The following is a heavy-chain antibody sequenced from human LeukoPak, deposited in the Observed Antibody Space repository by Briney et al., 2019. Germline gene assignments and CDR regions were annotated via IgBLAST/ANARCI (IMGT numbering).Heavy chain of an antibody. CDR2: IFPADSDT. D-gene: IGHD6-13*01. CDR1: GYSFTTYW. Sequence: GESLKISCRASGYSFTTYWIGWVRQLPGKGLEWMGVIFPADSDTRYSPSFQGQVTISADKSISTAYLQWSSLKASDTAMYYCASVYSSTSWDYWGQGTLVTVSS. V-gene: IGHV5-51*01. CDR3: ASVYSSTSWDY. J-gene: IGHJ4*02.